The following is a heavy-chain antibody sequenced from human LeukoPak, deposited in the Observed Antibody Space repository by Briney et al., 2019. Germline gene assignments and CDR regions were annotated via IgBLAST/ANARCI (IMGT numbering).Heavy chain of an antibody. Sequence: SETLSLTCTVSGGSISTTSYYWSWIRQPPGKVLEWIGYIYYSGSTNYNPSLKSRVTISVDTSKNQFSLKLSSVTAADTAVYYCARSPYSSGWYAFDIWGQGTMVTVSS. CDR1: GGSISTTSYY. J-gene: IGHJ3*02. CDR2: IYYSGST. V-gene: IGHV4-61*01. D-gene: IGHD6-19*01. CDR3: ARSPYSSGWYAFDI.